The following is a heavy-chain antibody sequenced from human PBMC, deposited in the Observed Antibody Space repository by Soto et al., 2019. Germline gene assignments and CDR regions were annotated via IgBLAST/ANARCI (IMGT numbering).Heavy chain of an antibody. CDR3: AKDHKWIVGSRNYYYGMDV. D-gene: IGHD1-26*01. V-gene: IGHV3-23*01. CDR1: GFTFSNYA. J-gene: IGHJ6*02. CDR2: ISGSGSGGATYYP. Sequence: EVQLLESGGGLAQPGGSLRLSCAASGFTFSNYAMSWVRQAPGKGLEWVSTISGSGSGGATYYPYYADSVKGRFTISRDSSKNTLYLQTKSLGAEDTAVFYCAKDHKWIVGSRNYYYGMDVWGQGTTVTVSS.